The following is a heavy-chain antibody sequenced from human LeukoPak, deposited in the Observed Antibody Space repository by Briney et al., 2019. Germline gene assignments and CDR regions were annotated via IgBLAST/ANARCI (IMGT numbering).Heavy chain of an antibody. CDR2: INHSGST. J-gene: IGHJ4*02. CDR1: GGSISSSSYY. Sequence: PSETLSLTCTVSGGSISSSSYYWGWIRQPPGKGLEWIGEINHSGSTNYNPSLKSRVTISVDTSKNQFSLKLSSVTAADTAVYYCASRQWLAYWGQGTLVTVSS. CDR3: ASRQWLAY. V-gene: IGHV4-39*07. D-gene: IGHD6-19*01.